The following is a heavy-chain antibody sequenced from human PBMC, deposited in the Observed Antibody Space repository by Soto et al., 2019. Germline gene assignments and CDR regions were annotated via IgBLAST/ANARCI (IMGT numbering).Heavy chain of an antibody. D-gene: IGHD3-3*01. CDR2: IYYSGST. CDR1: GGSVSSGSYY. Sequence: SETLSLTCTVSGGSVSSGSYYWSWIRQPPGKGLEWIGYIYYSGSTNYNPSLKSRVTISVDTSKNQFSLKLSSVTAADTAVYYCAIHTYYDFWSGYRNPSSYYFDYWGQGTLVTVS. J-gene: IGHJ4*02. CDR3: AIHTYYDFWSGYRNPSSYYFDY. V-gene: IGHV4-61*01.